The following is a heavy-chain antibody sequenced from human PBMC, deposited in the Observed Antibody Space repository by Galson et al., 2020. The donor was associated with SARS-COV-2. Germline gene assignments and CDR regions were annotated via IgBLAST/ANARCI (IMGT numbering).Heavy chain of an antibody. Sequence: SVKVSCKASGGTFSSYAISWVRQAPGQGLEWMGGIIPIFGTANYAQKFQGRVTITADESTSTAYMELSSLRSEDTAVYYCAGTLWGSGSNPYYYYYMDVWGKGTTVTVSS. CDR3: AGTLWGSGSNPYYYYYMDV. V-gene: IGHV1-69*13. CDR2: IIPIFGTA. D-gene: IGHD3-10*01. J-gene: IGHJ6*03. CDR1: GGTFSSYA.